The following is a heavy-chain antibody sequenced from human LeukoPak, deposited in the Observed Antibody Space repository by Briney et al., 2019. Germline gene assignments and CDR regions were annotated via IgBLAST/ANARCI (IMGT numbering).Heavy chain of an antibody. CDR1: GFTFSSYW. CDR3: ATKGGWHYDILTGYYGFYYFDY. D-gene: IGHD3-9*01. CDR2: IKQDGSEK. V-gene: IGHV3-7*01. Sequence: GGSLRLSCAASGFTFSSYWMSWVRQAPGKGLEWVANIKQDGSEKYYVDSVKGRFTISRDNAKNSLYLQMNSLRAEDTAVYYCATKGGWHYDILTGYYGFYYFDYWGQGTLVTVSS. J-gene: IGHJ4*02.